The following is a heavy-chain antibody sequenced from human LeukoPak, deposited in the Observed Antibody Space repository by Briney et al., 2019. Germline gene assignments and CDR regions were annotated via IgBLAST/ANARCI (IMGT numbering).Heavy chain of an antibody. CDR2: SYYSGST. D-gene: IGHD3-3*01. CDR1: GGSISSYY. Sequence: PSETLSLTCTVSGGSISSYYWSWVRQPPGKGLEWIGYSYYSGSTNYNPSLKSRVTISVDTSKNQFSLKLSSVTAADTAVYYCARVRGHYDFWSGTMACWFDPWGQGTLVTVSS. J-gene: IGHJ5*02. CDR3: ARVRGHYDFWSGTMACWFDP. V-gene: IGHV4-59*01.